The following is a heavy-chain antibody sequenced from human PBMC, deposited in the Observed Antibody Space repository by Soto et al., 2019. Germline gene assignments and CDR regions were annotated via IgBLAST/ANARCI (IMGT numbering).Heavy chain of an antibody. Sequence: PGGSLRLSCAASGFTFSSYSMNWVRQAPGKGLEWVSSISSSSSYIYYADSVKGRFTISRDNAKNSLYLQMNSLRAEDTAVYYCAREQSVRRLGYCSSTSCYTIYYYYYGMDVWGQGTTVTV. V-gene: IGHV3-21*01. CDR1: GFTFSSYS. CDR3: AREQSVRRLGYCSSTSCYTIYYYYYGMDV. CDR2: ISSSSSYI. D-gene: IGHD2-2*02. J-gene: IGHJ6*02.